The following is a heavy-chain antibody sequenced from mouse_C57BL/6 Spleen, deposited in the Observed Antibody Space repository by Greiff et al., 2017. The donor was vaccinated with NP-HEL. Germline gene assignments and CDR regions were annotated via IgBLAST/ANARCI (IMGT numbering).Heavy chain of an antibody. V-gene: IGHV1-81*01. D-gene: IGHD2-5*01. CDR2: IYPRSGNT. Sequence: VQLQESGAELARPGASVKLSCKASGYTFTSYGISWVKQRTGQGLEWIGEIYPRSGNTYYNEKFKGKATLTADKSSSTAYMELRSLTSEDSAVYFCARTHSNSPYFDYWGQGTTLTVSS. J-gene: IGHJ2*01. CDR3: ARTHSNSPYFDY. CDR1: GYTFTSYG.